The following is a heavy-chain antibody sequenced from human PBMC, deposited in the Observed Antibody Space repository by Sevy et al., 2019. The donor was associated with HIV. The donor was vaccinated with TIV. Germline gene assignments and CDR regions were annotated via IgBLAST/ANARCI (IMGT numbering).Heavy chain of an antibody. CDR2: ILYDGTNK. D-gene: IGHD3-22*01. V-gene: IGHV3-30-3*01. CDR1: RFTFSYYA. CDR3: ARDRGYYDSSGIYSRYYFDY. J-gene: IGHJ4*01. Sequence: GGSLRLSCAASRFTFSYYAMHWVRQAPGKGLEWVAVILYDGTNKQYAESVKGRFTISRDNSKNTLYLQMNSLRAEDTAVYYCARDRGYYDSSGIYSRYYFDYWGHGTLVTVSS.